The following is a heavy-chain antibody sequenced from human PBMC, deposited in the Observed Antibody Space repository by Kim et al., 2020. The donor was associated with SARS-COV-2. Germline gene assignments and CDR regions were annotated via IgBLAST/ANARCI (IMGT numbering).Heavy chain of an antibody. D-gene: IGHD6-19*01. J-gene: IGHJ4*02. CDR1: GGSISSSSYY. Sequence: SETLSLTCTVSGGSISSSSYYWGWIRQPPGKGLEWIGSIYYSGSTYYNPSLKSRVTISVDTSKNQFSLKLSSVTAADTAVYYCARGYSSGWKPIDYWGQGTLVTVSS. CDR2: IYYSGST. CDR3: ARGYSSGWKPIDY. V-gene: IGHV4-39*01.